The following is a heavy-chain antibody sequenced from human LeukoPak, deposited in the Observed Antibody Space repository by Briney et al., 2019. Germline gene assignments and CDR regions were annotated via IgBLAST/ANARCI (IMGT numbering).Heavy chain of an antibody. Sequence: SVRVSCKASGGTFSSYAISWVRQAPGQGLEWMGGIIPIFGTANYAQKFQGRVSMTTDTSTSTAYMELRSLRSDDTAVYYCARDLDSSSWHDYWGQGTLVTVSS. CDR1: GGTFSSYA. D-gene: IGHD6-13*01. J-gene: IGHJ4*02. V-gene: IGHV1-69*05. CDR3: ARDLDSSSWHDY. CDR2: IIPIFGTA.